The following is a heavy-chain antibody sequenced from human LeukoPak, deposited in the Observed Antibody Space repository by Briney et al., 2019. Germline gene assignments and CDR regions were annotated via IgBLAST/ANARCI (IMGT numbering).Heavy chain of an antibody. CDR1: GGSISSGDYY. V-gene: IGHV4-30-4*08. D-gene: IGHD2-2*01. J-gene: IGHJ5*02. CDR3: ARGGYCSSTSCYPIYWFDP. CDR2: IYYSGST. Sequence: SETLSLTCTVSGGSISSGDYYWSWIRQPPGKGMEWIGYIYYSGSTYYNPSLKSRVTISVDTSKNQFSLKLSSVTAADTAVYYCARGGYCSSTSCYPIYWFDPWGQGTLVTVSS.